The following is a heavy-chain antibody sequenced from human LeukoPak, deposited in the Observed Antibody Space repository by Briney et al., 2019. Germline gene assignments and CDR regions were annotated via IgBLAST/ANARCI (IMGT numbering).Heavy chain of an antibody. CDR1: GGSISSYY. CDR2: IYYSGST. J-gene: IGHJ4*02. CDR3: ARLEVTAMVDY. V-gene: IGHV4-59*08. D-gene: IGHD5-18*01. Sequence: PSETLSLTCTVSGGSISSYYWSWIRQPPGKGLEWIGYIYYSGSTNYNPSLKSRVTISIDTSKNQFSLKLSSVTAADTAVYYCARLEVTAMVDYWGQGTLVTVSS.